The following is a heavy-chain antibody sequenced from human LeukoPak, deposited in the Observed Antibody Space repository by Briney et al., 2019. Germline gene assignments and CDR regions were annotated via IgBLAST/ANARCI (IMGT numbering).Heavy chain of an antibody. CDR2: INHSGST. D-gene: IGHD3-3*01. CDR1: GGSFSGYY. Sequence: PSETLSLTCAVYGGSFSGYYWSWIRQPPGKGLEWIGEINHSGSTNYNPSLESRVTISVDTSKNQFSLKLSSVTAADTAVYYCARNVRDYDFWSGFEYYFDYWGQGTLVTVSS. CDR3: ARNVRDYDFWSGFEYYFDY. J-gene: IGHJ4*02. V-gene: IGHV4-34*01.